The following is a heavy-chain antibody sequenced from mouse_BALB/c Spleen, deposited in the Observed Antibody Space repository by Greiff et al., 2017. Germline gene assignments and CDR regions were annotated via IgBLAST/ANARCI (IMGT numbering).Heavy chain of an antibody. CDR2: IDPANGNT. CDR1: GFNIKDTY. CDR3: ARWGYYGSRGAMDY. V-gene: IGHV14-3*02. D-gene: IGHD1-1*01. J-gene: IGHJ4*01. Sequence: VQLQQSGAELVKPGASVKLSCTASGFNIKDTYMHWVKQRPEQGLEWIGRIDPANGNTKYDPKFQGKATITADTSSNTAYLQLSSLTSEDTAVYYCARWGYYGSRGAMDYWGQGTSVTVSS.